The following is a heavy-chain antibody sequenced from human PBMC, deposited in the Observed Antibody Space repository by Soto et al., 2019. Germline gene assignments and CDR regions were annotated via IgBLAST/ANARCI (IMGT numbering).Heavy chain of an antibody. CDR1: GFTFSSYG. Sequence: GSLRLSCAASGFTFSSYGMHWVRQAPGKGLEWVAVISYDGSNKYYADSVKGRFTISRDNSKNTLYLQMNSLRAEDTAVYYCAKGGLRFLKSSAFDIWGQGTMVTVS. D-gene: IGHD3-3*01. J-gene: IGHJ3*02. CDR2: ISYDGSNK. CDR3: AKGGLRFLKSSAFDI. V-gene: IGHV3-30*18.